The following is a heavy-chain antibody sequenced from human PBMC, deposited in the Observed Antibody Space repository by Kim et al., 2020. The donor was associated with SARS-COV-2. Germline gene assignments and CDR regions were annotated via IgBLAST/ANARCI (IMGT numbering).Heavy chain of an antibody. CDR1: GFTFSNAW. D-gene: IGHD3-3*01. Sequence: GGSLRLSCAASGFTFSNAWMSWVRQAPGKGLEWVGRIKSKTDGGTTDYAAPVKGRFTISRDDSKNTLYLQMNSLKTEDTAVYYCTTAGSPPTYYDFWSGYYYGASGDFDYWGQGTLVTVSS. J-gene: IGHJ4*02. V-gene: IGHV3-15*01. CDR2: IKSKTDGGTT. CDR3: TTAGSPPTYYDFWSGYYYGASGDFDY.